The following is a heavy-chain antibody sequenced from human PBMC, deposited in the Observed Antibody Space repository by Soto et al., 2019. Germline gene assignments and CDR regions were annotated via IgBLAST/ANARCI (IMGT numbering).Heavy chain of an antibody. V-gene: IGHV4-59*01. Sequence: QVQLQESGPRLVKSSETLSLVCSVSGDSIIRSFWGWIRQSPGKGLEYIGYISDSGVTDYDPSLKSRVTISVDTSMNQFARLLTSVTAADTAMYYCARGAGDFSGPDSFVIWGQGTMVTVSS. CDR1: GDSIIRSF. CDR3: ARGAGDFSGPDSFVI. CDR2: ISDSGVT. J-gene: IGHJ3*02. D-gene: IGHD3-10*01.